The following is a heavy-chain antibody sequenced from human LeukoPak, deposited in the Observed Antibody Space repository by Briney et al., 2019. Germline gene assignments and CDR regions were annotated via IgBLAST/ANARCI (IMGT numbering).Heavy chain of an antibody. V-gene: IGHV3-30-3*01. Sequence: GGSLRLSCAASGFTFSSYAMHWVRQAPGKGLEWVAVISYDGSNKYYADSVKGRFTISRDNSKNTLYLQMNSLRAEDTAVYYCARVTRGTSWSSAKNWYFDLWGRGTLVTVSS. CDR2: ISYDGSNK. J-gene: IGHJ2*01. CDR1: GFTFSSYA. CDR3: ARVTRGTSWSSAKNWYFDL. D-gene: IGHD6-13*01.